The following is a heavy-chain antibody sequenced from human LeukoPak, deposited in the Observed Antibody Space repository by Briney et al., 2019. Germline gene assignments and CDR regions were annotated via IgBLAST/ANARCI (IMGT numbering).Heavy chain of an antibody. J-gene: IGHJ4*02. CDR1: GYTFTGYY. CDR2: INPNSGGT. D-gene: IGHD6-19*01. V-gene: IGHV1-2*02. CDR3: ARDYPRSLYSSGWYGNDY. Sequence: GASXKVSCKASGYTFTGYYMHWVRQAPGQGLEWMGWINPNSGGTNYAQKFQGRVTMTRDTSISTAYMELSRLRSDDTAVYYCARDYPRSLYSSGWYGNDYWGQGTLVTVSS.